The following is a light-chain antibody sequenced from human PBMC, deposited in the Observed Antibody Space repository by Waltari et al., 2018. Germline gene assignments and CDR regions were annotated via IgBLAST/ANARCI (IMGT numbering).Light chain of an antibody. J-gene: IGKJ2*01. CDR3: LQYSSSPYN. CDR2: KAS. V-gene: IGKV1-5*03. Sequence: DIQMTKSPSSLSASVGETVTITCRASQSISNWLDWYQQKPGKAPKLLIYKASSLQGGVPSRFRGSGSGTEFTLTISSLQPEDFATYYCLQYSSSPYNFGQGTKVEIK. CDR1: QSISNW.